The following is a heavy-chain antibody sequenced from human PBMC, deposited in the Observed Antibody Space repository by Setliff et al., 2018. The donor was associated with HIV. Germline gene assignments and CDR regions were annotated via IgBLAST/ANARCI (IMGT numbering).Heavy chain of an antibody. D-gene: IGHD2-2*01. CDR3: TRRPGTIRTGGWFDP. CDR2: IHKDGSEK. J-gene: IGHJ5*02. Sequence: GGSLRLFCVTSGFTFSDYWMTWVRQAPGKGLEWVANIHKDGSEKYYVDSVKGRFTVSRDSAKKSLYLQINSLGVEDTAIYYCTRRPGTIRTGGWFDPWGQGTLVTVSS. CDR1: GFTFSDYW. V-gene: IGHV3-7*01.